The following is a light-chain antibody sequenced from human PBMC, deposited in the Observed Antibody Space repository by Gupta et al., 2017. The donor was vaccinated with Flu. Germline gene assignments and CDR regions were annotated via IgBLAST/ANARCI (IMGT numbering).Light chain of an antibody. CDR3: QQYWT. J-gene: IGKJ1*01. Sequence: TQSPGTLSLSPGERATLSCRASQSVSSSYLAWYQQKPGQAPRLLIYGASSRATGIPDRFSGSGSGTDFTLTISRLEPEDFAVYYCQQYWTFGQGTKVEIK. V-gene: IGKV3-20*01. CDR1: QSVSSSY. CDR2: GAS.